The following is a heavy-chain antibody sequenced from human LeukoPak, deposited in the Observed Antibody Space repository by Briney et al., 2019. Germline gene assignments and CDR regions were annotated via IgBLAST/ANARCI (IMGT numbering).Heavy chain of an antibody. CDR2: IYYSGST. J-gene: IGHJ6*02. CDR3: ARGYPGERYYYYGMDV. Sequence: GSLRLSCAASGFTFRSYAMTWIRQPPGKGLEWIGYIYYSGSTNYNPSLKSRVTISVDTSKNQFSLKLSSVTAADTAVYYCARGYPGERYYYYGMDVWGQGTTVTVSS. D-gene: IGHD2-2*02. CDR1: GFTFRSYA. V-gene: IGHV4-59*01.